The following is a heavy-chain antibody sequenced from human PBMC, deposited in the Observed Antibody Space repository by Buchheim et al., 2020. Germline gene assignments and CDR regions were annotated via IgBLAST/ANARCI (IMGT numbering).Heavy chain of an antibody. D-gene: IGHD2-2*01. CDR1: GFTFSSYA. J-gene: IGHJ4*02. CDR2: ISGSGGST. Sequence: EVQLLESGGGLVQPGGSLRLSCAASGFTFSSYAMSWVRQAPGKGLEWVSAISGSGGSTYYADSVKGRVTITRDNSKYILYPQMNSLRAEDTAVYYCAKDRSSAVVVPAANYWGQGTL. CDR3: AKDRSSAVVVPAANY. V-gene: IGHV3-23*01.